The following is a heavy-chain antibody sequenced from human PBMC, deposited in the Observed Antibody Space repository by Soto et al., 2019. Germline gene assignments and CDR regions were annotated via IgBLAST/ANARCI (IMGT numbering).Heavy chain of an antibody. Sequence: QVQLQESGPGLVKPSQTLSLTCTVSGGSISSGGYYWSWIRQHPGKGLEWIGYIYYSGSTYYNPSLKSRVTISVDTSKNQFSLKLSSVTAADTAVYYCARTYYDILTGLDSGEYYFDYWGQGTLVTVSS. CDR1: GGSISSGGYY. V-gene: IGHV4-31*03. CDR2: IYYSGST. J-gene: IGHJ4*02. D-gene: IGHD3-9*01. CDR3: ARTYYDILTGLDSGEYYFDY.